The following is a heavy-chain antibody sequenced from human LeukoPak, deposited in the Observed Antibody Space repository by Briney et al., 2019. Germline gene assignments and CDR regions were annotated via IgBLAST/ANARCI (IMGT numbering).Heavy chain of an antibody. CDR2: IYHSGST. J-gene: IGHJ4*02. Sequence: PSETLSLTCAVSGYSISSGYYWGWIRQPPGKGLEYIGSIYHSGSTYYNPSLKSRVTVSLDTSKNQFSLKLTSVTAADTAVYYCARRNPGSWYYFDYWGQGTLVTVSS. CDR3: ARRNPGSWYYFDY. V-gene: IGHV4-38-2*01. D-gene: IGHD6-13*01. CDR1: GYSISSGYY.